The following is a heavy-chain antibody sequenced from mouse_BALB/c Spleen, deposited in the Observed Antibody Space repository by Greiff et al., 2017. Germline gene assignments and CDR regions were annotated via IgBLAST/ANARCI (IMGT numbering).Heavy chain of an antibody. V-gene: IGHV5-17*02. J-gene: IGHJ4*01. Sequence: EVQGVESGGGLVQPGWSRKLSCAASGFTFSSFGMHWVRQAPEKGLEWVAYISSGSSTIYYADTVKGRFTISRDNPKNTLFLQMTSLRSEDTAMYYCARGYYAMDYWGQGTSVTVSS. CDR2: ISSGSSTI. CDR3: ARGYYAMDY. CDR1: GFTFSSFG.